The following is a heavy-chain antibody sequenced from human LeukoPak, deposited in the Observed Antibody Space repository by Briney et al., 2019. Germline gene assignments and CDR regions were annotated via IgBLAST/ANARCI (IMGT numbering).Heavy chain of an antibody. V-gene: IGHV1-18*01. Sequence: ASMKVSCKASGYTFTSYGISWVRQAPGQGLEWMGWISAYNGNTNYAQKLQGRVTMTTDTSTSTAYMELRSLRSDDTAVYYCARDLYGGNPQGSDAFDIWGQGTMVTVSS. D-gene: IGHD4-23*01. CDR1: GYTFTSYG. CDR3: ARDLYGGNPQGSDAFDI. CDR2: ISAYNGNT. J-gene: IGHJ3*02.